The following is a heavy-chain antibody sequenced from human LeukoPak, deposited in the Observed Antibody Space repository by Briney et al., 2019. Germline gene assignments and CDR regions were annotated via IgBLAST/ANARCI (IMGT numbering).Heavy chain of an antibody. CDR2: ISSSGGCI. CDR3: ARGGYFDY. Sequence: GGSLRLSCAASGFTFSSYSMNWVRQAPGKGLEWVSSISSSGGCIYYADSVKGRFTVSRDNAKNSLFLQMNRLKAEDTAVYYCARGGYFDYWGQGTLVTVSS. V-gene: IGHV3-21*01. J-gene: IGHJ4*02. CDR1: GFTFSSYS.